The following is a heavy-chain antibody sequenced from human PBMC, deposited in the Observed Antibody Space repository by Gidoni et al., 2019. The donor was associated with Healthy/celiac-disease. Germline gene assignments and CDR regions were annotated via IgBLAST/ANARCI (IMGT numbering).Heavy chain of an antibody. Sequence: QVQLVQSGAEVKKPGASVKVSCKASGYTFTSYDINWVRQATGQGLEWTGWMNPNSGNTGYAQKFQGRVTMTRNTSISTAYMELSSLRSEDTAVYYCAGSIRDVGGYYFDYWGQGTLVTVSS. CDR3: AGSIRDVGGYYFDY. D-gene: IGHD3-10*01. V-gene: IGHV1-8*01. CDR1: GYTFTSYD. J-gene: IGHJ4*02. CDR2: MNPNSGNT.